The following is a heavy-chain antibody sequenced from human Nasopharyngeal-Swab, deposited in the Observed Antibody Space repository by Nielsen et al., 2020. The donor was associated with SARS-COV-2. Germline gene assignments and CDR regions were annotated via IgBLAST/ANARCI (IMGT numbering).Heavy chain of an antibody. Sequence: GGSLTLSCAASGFTFSSYEMNWVRQAPGKGLEWVSYLSSSGSTIYYADSVKGRFTISSDNAKNSLYLQMNSLRAEDTAVYYCAREPPRFWSGLGYYYYGMDVWGQGTTVTVSS. CDR1: GFTFSSYE. CDR2: LSSSGSTI. D-gene: IGHD3-3*01. J-gene: IGHJ6*02. CDR3: AREPPRFWSGLGYYYYGMDV. V-gene: IGHV3-48*03.